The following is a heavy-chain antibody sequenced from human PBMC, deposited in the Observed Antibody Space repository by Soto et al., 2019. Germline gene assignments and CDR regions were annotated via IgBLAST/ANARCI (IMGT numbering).Heavy chain of an antibody. D-gene: IGHD6-6*01. CDR3: ARVINFGSSSASYFDY. Sequence: ASVKVSCKASGYTFTSYYMHWVRQAPGQGLEWMGIINPSGGSTSYAQKFQGRVTMTRDRSTSTVYMELGSLRSEDTAVYYCARVINFGSSSASYFDYWGQGTLVTVSS. CDR1: GYTFTSYY. J-gene: IGHJ4*02. CDR2: INPSGGST. V-gene: IGHV1-46*01.